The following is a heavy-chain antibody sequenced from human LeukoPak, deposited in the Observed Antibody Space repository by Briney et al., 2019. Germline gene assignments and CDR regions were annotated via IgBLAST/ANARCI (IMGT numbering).Heavy chain of an antibody. CDR2: IYHSGST. CDR1: GGSISSTNW. J-gene: IGHJ4*02. Sequence: PSETLSLTCAVSGGSISSTNWWSWVRQPPGKGLEWIGEIYHSGSTNYNPSLKSRVTISVDKSTNQFSLKLSSVTAADTAIYYCARNGYYSIDYWGQGTLVTVSS. D-gene: IGHD3-22*01. CDR3: ARNGYYSIDY. V-gene: IGHV4-4*02.